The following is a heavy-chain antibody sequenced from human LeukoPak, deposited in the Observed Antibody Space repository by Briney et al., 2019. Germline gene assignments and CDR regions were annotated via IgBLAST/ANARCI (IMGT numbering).Heavy chain of an antibody. V-gene: IGHV3-21*01. CDR1: GFTFSSYS. D-gene: IGHD6-19*01. CDR3: ARDRYSSGVIDY. Sequence: GGSLRLSCAASGFTFSSYSMNWVRQAPGKGLEWVSSISSSSSYIYYADSVKGRFTISRDNAKNSLYLQMNSLRAEDTAVYYCARDRYSSGVIDYWGQGTLVTVSS. J-gene: IGHJ4*02. CDR2: ISSSSSYI.